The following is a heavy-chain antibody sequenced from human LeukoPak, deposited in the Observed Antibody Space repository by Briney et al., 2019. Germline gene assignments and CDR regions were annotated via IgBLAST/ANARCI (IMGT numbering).Heavy chain of an antibody. CDR3: ARDGQQLVPFDY. J-gene: IGHJ4*02. Sequence: GVSLRLSCAASGFPFSVYYMSWIRQAPGKGLEWVSYISSSSSYTNYADSVKGRFTISRDNAKNSLYLQMNSLRAEDTAVYYCARDGQQLVPFDYWGQGTLVTVSS. CDR1: GFPFSVYY. D-gene: IGHD6-13*01. CDR2: ISSSSSYT. V-gene: IGHV3-11*06.